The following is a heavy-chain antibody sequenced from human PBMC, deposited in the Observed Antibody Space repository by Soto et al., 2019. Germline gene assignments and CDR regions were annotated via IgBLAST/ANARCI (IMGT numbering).Heavy chain of an antibody. CDR3: ARSYSSSWYGPSSGYMDV. Sequence: HPGGSLRLSCAASGFTFSSYGMHWVRQAPGKGLEWVAVIWYDGSNKYYADSVKGRFTISRDNSKNTLYLQMNSLRAEDTAVYYCARSYSSSWYGPSSGYMDVWGKGTTVTVSS. J-gene: IGHJ6*03. CDR1: GFTFSSYG. CDR2: IWYDGSNK. V-gene: IGHV3-33*01. D-gene: IGHD6-13*01.